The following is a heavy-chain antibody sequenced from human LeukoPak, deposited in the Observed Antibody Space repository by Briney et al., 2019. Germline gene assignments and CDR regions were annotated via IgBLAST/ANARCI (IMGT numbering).Heavy chain of an antibody. J-gene: IGHJ4*02. Sequence: GGSLRLSCAASGFTFSNYAMSWVRQAPGKGLEWVSGVSGTSGTINYAAPVKGRFTISRDSSKNTLYLQMNSLRVDDMAVYYCAKRLGDPRAFDYWAREPWSPSRQ. CDR1: GFTFSNYA. CDR2: VSGTSGTI. D-gene: IGHD2-21*02. V-gene: IGHV3-23*01. CDR3: AKRLGDPRAFDY.